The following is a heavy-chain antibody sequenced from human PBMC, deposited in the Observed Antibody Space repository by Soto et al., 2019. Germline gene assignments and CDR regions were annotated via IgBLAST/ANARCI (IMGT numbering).Heavy chain of an antibody. CDR3: AKDLVGYSSGWTLDC. D-gene: IGHD6-19*01. V-gene: IGHV3-30*18. Sequence: GGSLRLSCAASGFTFSSYGMHWVRQAPGKGLEWVAVISYDGSQKHYADSVKARFTISRDNSKSTLFLQMSSLRGEDTAVYYCAKDLVGYSSGWTLDCWGQGTLVTVSS. J-gene: IGHJ4*02. CDR1: GFTFSSYG. CDR2: ISYDGSQK.